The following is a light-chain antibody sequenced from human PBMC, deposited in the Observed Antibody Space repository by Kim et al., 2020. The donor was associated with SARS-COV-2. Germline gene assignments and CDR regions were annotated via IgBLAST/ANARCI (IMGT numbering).Light chain of an antibody. CDR3: LQHHDYPLT. V-gene: IGKV1-17*01. CDR2: AAS. Sequence: ASVGDRVTITCRASQGIRNDLGWYQQKPGKAPKCLMYAASTLQSGVPLRFSGSGSGTEFTLTISSLQPEDSGIYYCLQHHDYPLTFGGGTKVDIK. CDR1: QGIRND. J-gene: IGKJ4*01.